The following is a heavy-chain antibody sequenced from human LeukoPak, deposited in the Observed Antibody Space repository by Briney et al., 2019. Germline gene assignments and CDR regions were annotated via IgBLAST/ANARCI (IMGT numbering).Heavy chain of an antibody. V-gene: IGHV1-69*01. CDR3: ARQTAVAGRYNWFDP. Sequence: SVKVSCRASGGTFSSYAISWVRQAPGQGLEWMGGIIPIFGTANYAQKFQGRVTITADESTSTAYMELSSLRSEDTAVYYCARQTAVAGRYNWFDPWGQGTLVTVSS. D-gene: IGHD6-19*01. CDR1: GGTFSSYA. J-gene: IGHJ5*02. CDR2: IIPIFGTA.